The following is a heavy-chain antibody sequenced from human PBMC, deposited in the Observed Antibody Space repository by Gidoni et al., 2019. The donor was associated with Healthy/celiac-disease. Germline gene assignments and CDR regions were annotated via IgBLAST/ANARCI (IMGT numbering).Heavy chain of an antibody. CDR2: ISGSGGST. V-gene: IGHV3-23*01. J-gene: IGHJ4*02. CDR1: GFTFSSYA. D-gene: IGHD1-26*01. Sequence: EVQLLESGGGLVQPGGSLRLSCAASGFTFSSYAMSWVRQAPGKGLEWVSAISGSGGSTYYADSVKGRFTISRDNSKNTLYLQMNSLRAEDTAVYYCAKFVMGAHGELLFPPDYWGQGTLVTVSS. CDR3: AKFVMGAHGELLFPPDY.